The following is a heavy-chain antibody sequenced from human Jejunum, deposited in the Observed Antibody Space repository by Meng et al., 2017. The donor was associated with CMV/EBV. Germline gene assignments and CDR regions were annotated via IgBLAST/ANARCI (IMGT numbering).Heavy chain of an antibody. CDR3: ARAGKHFDYYFDS. CDR2: IKPNSRDT. J-gene: IGHJ4*02. D-gene: IGHD3-9*01. CDR1: RFSFSDYY. Sequence: SRFSFSDYYIHWVRQAPGQEPEWMGWIKPNSRDTWSTPKFQGKVTMTSDTSVKTCYMALNRLTSDDSAVYYCARAGKHFDYYFDSWGQGTLVTVSS. V-gene: IGHV1-2*02.